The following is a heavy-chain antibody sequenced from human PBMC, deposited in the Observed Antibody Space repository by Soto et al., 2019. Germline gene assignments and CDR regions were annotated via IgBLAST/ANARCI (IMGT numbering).Heavy chain of an antibody. J-gene: IGHJ5*02. Sequence: PSETLSLTCAVSGGSSSSGGYSWSWIRQPPGKGLEWIGYIYHSGSTYYNPSLKSRVTISVDRSKNQFSLKLSSVTAADTAVYYCAREIVYDSSGHNWFYPWGQGTLVTVSS. CDR1: GGSSSSGGYS. CDR3: AREIVYDSSGHNWFYP. V-gene: IGHV4-30-2*01. D-gene: IGHD3-22*01. CDR2: IYHSGST.